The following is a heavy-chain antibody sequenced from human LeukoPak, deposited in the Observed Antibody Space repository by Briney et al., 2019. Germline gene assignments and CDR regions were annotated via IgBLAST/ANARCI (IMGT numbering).Heavy chain of an antibody. Sequence: SVKVSCKASGGTFSSYAISWVRRAPGQGLEWMGGIIPIFGTANYAQKFQGRVTITADESTSTAYMELSSLRSEDTAVYYCARANPTPEPSPLLWFGESFDYWGQGTLVTVSS. J-gene: IGHJ4*02. CDR2: IIPIFGTA. CDR1: GGTFSSYA. D-gene: IGHD3-10*01. CDR3: ARANPTPEPSPLLWFGESFDY. V-gene: IGHV1-69*13.